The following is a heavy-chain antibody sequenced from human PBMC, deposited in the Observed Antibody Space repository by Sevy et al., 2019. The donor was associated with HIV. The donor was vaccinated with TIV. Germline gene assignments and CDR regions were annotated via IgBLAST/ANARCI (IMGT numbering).Heavy chain of an antibody. Sequence: GGSLRLSCAASGFTFSSDAMSWVRQAPGKGLEWVSGISGSGGRTYYADSVKGRFTISRDNSKKTRYLQVNSLRVEDTAVYYCAYIPAAGTGGSAFDVWGQGTMVTVSS. J-gene: IGHJ3*01. CDR3: AYIPAAGTGGSAFDV. CDR2: ISGSGGRT. CDR1: GFTFSSDA. D-gene: IGHD6-13*01. V-gene: IGHV3-23*01.